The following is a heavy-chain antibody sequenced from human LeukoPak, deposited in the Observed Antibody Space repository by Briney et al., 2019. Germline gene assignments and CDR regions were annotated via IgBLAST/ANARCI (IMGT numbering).Heavy chain of an antibody. Sequence: ASVTVSCTASGYTFTGYYMHWVRQAPGQGLEWMGLINPSGGSTSYAQRFQGRVTMTRDTSTSTVYMELSSLRSEDTAVYYCARGTLVVVAATQNWFDPWGQGTLVTVSS. CDR1: GYTFTGYY. CDR3: ARGTLVVVAATQNWFDP. CDR2: INPSGGST. J-gene: IGHJ5*02. V-gene: IGHV1-46*01. D-gene: IGHD2-15*01.